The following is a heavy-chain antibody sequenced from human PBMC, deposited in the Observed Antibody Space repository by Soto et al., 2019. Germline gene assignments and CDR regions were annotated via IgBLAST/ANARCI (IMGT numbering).Heavy chain of an antibody. Sequence: SETLSLTCTVSGGAGSRGSYYWSWSRQPPGKGREWIGDIFYSGSTNYNPSPKSRVTIAVDTSKNQIALKLTSVTAADTAVYYCARGLYDLWSGYYPAAFDSWGQGTLGTVSS. CDR1: GGAGSRGSYY. D-gene: IGHD3-3*01. CDR3: ARGLYDLWSGYYPAAFDS. J-gene: IGHJ4*02. CDR2: IFYSGST. V-gene: IGHV4-61*01.